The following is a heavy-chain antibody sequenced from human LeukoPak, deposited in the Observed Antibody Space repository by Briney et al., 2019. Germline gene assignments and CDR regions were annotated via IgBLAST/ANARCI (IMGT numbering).Heavy chain of an antibody. CDR1: GFTFSSYG. CDR3: AKGFGELYPFDY. V-gene: IGHV3-30*02. CDR2: IRYDGSNK. Sequence: PGGSLRLSCAASGFTFSSYGKHWVRQAPGKGLEWVAFIRYDGSNKYYADSVKGRFTISRDNSKNTLYLQMNSLRAEDTAVYYCAKGFGELYPFDYWGQGTLVTVPS. D-gene: IGHD3-10*01. J-gene: IGHJ4*02.